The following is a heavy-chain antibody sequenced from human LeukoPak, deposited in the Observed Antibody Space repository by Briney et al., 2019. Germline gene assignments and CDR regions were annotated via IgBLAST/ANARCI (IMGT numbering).Heavy chain of an antibody. CDR2: ISYDGSNK. J-gene: IGHJ3*02. D-gene: IGHD4-17*01. CDR1: GFTFSSYA. Sequence: GGSLRLSCAASGFTFSSYAMHWVRQAPGKGLEWVAVISYDGSNKYYADSVKGRFTISRDNSKNTLYLQMNSLRAEDTAVYYCARLGDYGAFDIWGQGTMVTVSS. CDR3: ARLGDYGAFDI. V-gene: IGHV3-30-3*01.